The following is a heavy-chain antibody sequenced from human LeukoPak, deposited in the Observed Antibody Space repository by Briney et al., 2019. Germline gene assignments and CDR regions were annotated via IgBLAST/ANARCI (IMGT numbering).Heavy chain of an antibody. CDR3: ARRDDFNAYIDY. Sequence: SETLSLTCTVSGGSIKSSTDYFWGWIRQPPGKGLEWIGSIFYSGSTYYNPSLKSRVTMSVDTSKSQFSLTLSSVTAADTAVYYCARRDDFNAYIDYWGQGTLVTVSS. J-gene: IGHJ4*02. CDR2: IFYSGST. CDR1: GGSIKSSTDY. V-gene: IGHV4-39*01. D-gene: IGHD2-21*02.